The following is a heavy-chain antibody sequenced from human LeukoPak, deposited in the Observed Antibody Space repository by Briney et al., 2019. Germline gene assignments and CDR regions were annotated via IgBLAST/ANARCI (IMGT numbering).Heavy chain of an antibody. CDR2: ISSSGRTI. J-gene: IGHJ4*02. D-gene: IGHD3-10*01. CDR3: ASWSEEVRGVSESVDY. Sequence: GGSLRLSCAASGFTFSSYEMNWVRQAPGKGLEWVSYISSSGRTIYYADSVKGRFTISRDNAKNSLYLQMNSLRAEDTAVYYCASWSEEVRGVSESVDYWGQGTLVTVSS. V-gene: IGHV3-48*03. CDR1: GFTFSSYE.